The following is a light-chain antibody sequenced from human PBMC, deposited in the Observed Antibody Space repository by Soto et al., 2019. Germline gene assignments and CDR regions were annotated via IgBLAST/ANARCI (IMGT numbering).Light chain of an antibody. CDR1: QSISNY. J-gene: IGKJ4*01. V-gene: IGKV1-39*01. CDR3: QQSYGTPLT. CDR2: AAS. Sequence: DMEMTQSPSSLSASVGDRVTITCRASQSISNYLNWYQHKPGKVPNLLIYAASSLQSGVPTRFSGSGSGTDFTLTITSLQPEDFATYYCQQSYGTPLTFGGGTKIEIK.